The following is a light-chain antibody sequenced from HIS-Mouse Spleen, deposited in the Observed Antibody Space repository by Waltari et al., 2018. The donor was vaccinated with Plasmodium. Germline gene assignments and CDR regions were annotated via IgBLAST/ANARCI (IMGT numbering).Light chain of an antibody. CDR3: MQALQTPLT. CDR1: QSLLPSIGSNY. CDR2: LGS. J-gene: IGKJ4*01. V-gene: IGKV2-28*01. Sequence: DIVMTPSPLPLPVTPGEPASIPCRSSQSLLPSIGSNYLDGYLQNPGQSPQLLIYLGSNRASGVPDRFSGSGSGTDFTLKISRVEAEDFGVYYCMQALQTPLTFGGGTKVEIK.